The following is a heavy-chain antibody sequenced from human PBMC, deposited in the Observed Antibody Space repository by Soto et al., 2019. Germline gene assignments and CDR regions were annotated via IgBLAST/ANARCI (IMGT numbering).Heavy chain of an antibody. D-gene: IGHD2-15*01. Sequence: SETLSLTCTVSGGPISSYYWSWIRQPPGKGLEWIGYIYYSGSTNYNPSLKSRVTISVDTSKNQFSLKLSSVTAADTAVYYCARRYGGTFDYWGQGTLVTVSS. CDR1: GGPISSYY. J-gene: IGHJ4*02. CDR3: ARRYGGTFDY. V-gene: IGHV4-59*08. CDR2: IYYSGST.